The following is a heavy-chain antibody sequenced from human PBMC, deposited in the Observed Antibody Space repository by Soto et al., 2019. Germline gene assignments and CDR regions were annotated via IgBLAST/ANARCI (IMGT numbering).Heavy chain of an antibody. CDR2: IDPSDSYT. CDR3: ARHGVSGYDILTGYPQWFDP. V-gene: IGHV5-10-1*03. Sequence: EVQLVQSGAEVKKPGESLRISCKGSGYSFTSYWISWVRQMPGKGLEWMGRIDPSDSYTNYSPSFQGHVTISADKSISTAYLQWSSLKASDTAMYYCARHGVSGYDILTGYPQWFDPWGQGTLVTVSS. D-gene: IGHD3-9*01. J-gene: IGHJ5*02. CDR1: GYSFTSYW.